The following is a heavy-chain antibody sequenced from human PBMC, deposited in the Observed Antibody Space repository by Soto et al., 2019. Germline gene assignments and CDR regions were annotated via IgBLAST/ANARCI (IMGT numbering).Heavy chain of an antibody. J-gene: IGHJ4*02. V-gene: IGHV3-53*01. CDR2: IYSGGST. CDR1: GFTVSSNY. CDR3: VRRIVGGPRDNSIYFDY. Sequence: PGGSLRLSCAVSGFTVSSNYMNWVRQAPGKGLEWVSVIYSGGSTYYADSVKGRFTISRDNSKNTLYLQMNNLRADDTAVYYCVRRIVGGPRDNSIYFDYWGQGTLVTVSS. D-gene: IGHD1-26*01.